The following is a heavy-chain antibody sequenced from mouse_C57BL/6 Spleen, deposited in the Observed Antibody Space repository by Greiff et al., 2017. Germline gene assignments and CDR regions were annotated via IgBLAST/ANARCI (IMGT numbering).Heavy chain of an antibody. J-gene: IGHJ2*01. CDR2: IYPGDGDT. CDR3: ARGGYYGSSHFYYFDY. V-gene: IGHV1-80*01. Sequence: QVQLQQSGAELVKPGASVKISCKASGYAFSSYWMNWVKQRPGKGLEWIGQIYPGDGDTNYNGKFKGKATLTADKSSSTAYMQLSSLTSEDSAVYFCARGGYYGSSHFYYFDYWGQGTTLTVSS. D-gene: IGHD1-1*01. CDR1: GYAFSSYW.